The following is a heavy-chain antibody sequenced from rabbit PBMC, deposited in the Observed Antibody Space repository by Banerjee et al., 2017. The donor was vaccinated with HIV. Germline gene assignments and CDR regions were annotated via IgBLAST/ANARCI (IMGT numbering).Heavy chain of an antibody. J-gene: IGHJ6*01. V-gene: IGHV1S45*01. Sequence: QEHLEESGGDLVKPEGSLTLTCTASGFSFSNKYVMCWVRQAPGKGLEWIACINTISGDTVYATWAKGRFTISRTSSTTVALQMTSLTAADTATYFCARDFAGDSYYYGLDLWGPGTLVTVS. CDR3: ARDFAGDSYYYGLDL. CDR1: GFSFSNKYV. CDR2: INTISGDT. D-gene: IGHD8-1*01.